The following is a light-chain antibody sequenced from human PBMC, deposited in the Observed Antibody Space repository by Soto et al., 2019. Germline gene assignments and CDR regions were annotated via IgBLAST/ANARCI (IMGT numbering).Light chain of an antibody. CDR1: SSNIGAGYD. V-gene: IGLV1-40*01. Sequence: QSVLTQPPSVSGAPGQRVTISCTGSSSNIGAGYDVHWYQQLPGTAPKLLIYGNSNRPSGVPDRFSGSNSGTSASLAITGLHAEYEADYYCQSYDSSLSGYVFGTGTKVTVL. CDR2: GNS. J-gene: IGLJ1*01. CDR3: QSYDSSLSGYV.